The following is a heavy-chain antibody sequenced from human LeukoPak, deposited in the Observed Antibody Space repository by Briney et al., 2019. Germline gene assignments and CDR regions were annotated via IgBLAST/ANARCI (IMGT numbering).Heavy chain of an antibody. Sequence: GASVKVSCKASGYTFTGYYMHWVRLAPGQGLEWMGWINPNSGGTNYAQKFQGRVTMTRDTSISTAYMELSRLRSDDTAVYYCARDVVVPAAIGIVASTFDYWGQGILVTVSS. V-gene: IGHV1-2*02. CDR3: ARDVVVPAAIGIVASTFDY. CDR1: GYTFTGYY. D-gene: IGHD2-2*02. J-gene: IGHJ4*02. CDR2: INPNSGGT.